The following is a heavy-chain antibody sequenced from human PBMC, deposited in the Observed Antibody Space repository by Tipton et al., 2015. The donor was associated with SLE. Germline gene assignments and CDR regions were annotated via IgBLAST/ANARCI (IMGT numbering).Heavy chain of an antibody. J-gene: IGHJ4*02. Sequence: GSLRLSCAASGFTFSNYAMSWVRQAPGKGLEWVSGISGRGGNIYYADSVKGRFTISRDNSKNTVFVEMNSLRAEDTAVYYCAKSALDCYGDSCNVRYFDYWGQGTLVTVSS. CDR1: GFTFSNYA. V-gene: IGHV3-23*01. CDR2: ISGRGGNI. D-gene: IGHD2-21*02. CDR3: AKSALDCYGDSCNVRYFDY.